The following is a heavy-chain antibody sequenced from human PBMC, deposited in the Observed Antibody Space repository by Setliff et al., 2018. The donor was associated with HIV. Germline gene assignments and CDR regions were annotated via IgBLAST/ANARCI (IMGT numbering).Heavy chain of an antibody. D-gene: IGHD3-16*02. CDR1: GFSLNTPGMR. Sequence: SGPTLVNPTQTLTLTCTFSGFSLNTPGMRVSWIRQPPGKGLEWIGYIYYSGSTNYNPSLKSRVTISVDTSKNQFSLKLSSVTAADTAIYYCARGSTYRVDPWGQGTLVTVSS. CDR2: IYYSGST. CDR3: ARGSTYRVDP. J-gene: IGHJ5*02. V-gene: IGHV4-61*08.